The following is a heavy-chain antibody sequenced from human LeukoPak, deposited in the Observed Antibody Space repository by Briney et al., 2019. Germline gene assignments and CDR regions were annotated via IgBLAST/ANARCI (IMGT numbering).Heavy chain of an antibody. V-gene: IGHV3-23*01. J-gene: IGHJ3*02. CDR1: GFTFSSYA. D-gene: IGHD3-3*01. Sequence: GGSLRLSCAASGFTFSSYAMSWVRQVPGKGLEWVSAISGSGGSTYYADSVKGRFTISRDNSKNTLYLQMNSLRAEDTAVYYCARPRGVVDAFDIWGQGTMVTVSS. CDR3: ARPRGVVDAFDI. CDR2: ISGSGGST.